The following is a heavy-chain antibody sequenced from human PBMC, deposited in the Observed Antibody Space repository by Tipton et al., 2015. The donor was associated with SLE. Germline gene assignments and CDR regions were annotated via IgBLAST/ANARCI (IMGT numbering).Heavy chain of an antibody. V-gene: IGHV4-30-4*01. CDR2: IHSGGNA. J-gene: IGHJ2*01. CDR1: SGSINNDNYF. Sequence: TLSLTCTVSSGSINNDNYFWSWIRHLPGTGLEWIGYIHSGGNAYYNPSLKSRATLSVDKSTNQFSLKLTSVTAADTAVYYCARLLITGTTTYWYFDLWGRGTLVTVSS. CDR3: ARLLITGTTTYWYFDL. D-gene: IGHD1-14*01.